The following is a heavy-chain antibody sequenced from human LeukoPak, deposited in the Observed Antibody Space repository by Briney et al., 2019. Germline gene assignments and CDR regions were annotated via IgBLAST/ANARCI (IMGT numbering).Heavy chain of an antibody. D-gene: IGHD3-9*01. V-gene: IGHV3-23*01. CDR2: ISGSGGST. J-gene: IGHJ5*02. CDR3: AKAVLRYSSGWFDP. CDR1: GFTFSSYW. Sequence: GGSLRLSCATSGFTFSSYWMHWVRQAPGKWLEWVSAISGSGGSTYYADSVKGRFTISRDNSKNTLYLQMNSLRAEDTAVYYCAKAVLRYSSGWFDPWGQGTLVTVSS.